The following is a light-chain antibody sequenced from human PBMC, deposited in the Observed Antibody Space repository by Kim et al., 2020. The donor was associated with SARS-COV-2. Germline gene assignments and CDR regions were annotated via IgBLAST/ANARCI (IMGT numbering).Light chain of an antibody. V-gene: IGKV2-30*01. Sequence: DILMTQSPLSLPVTLGQPAYISCRSSQSLVNSDGNTYLTWYQQRPGQSPRRLIYKVSDRDSGVPDRFSGSGSGTDFTLKISGVEAEDVGVYYCMQGTHWPRYTFGQGTKLEIK. CDR1: QSLVNSDGNTY. CDR2: KVS. J-gene: IGKJ2*01. CDR3: MQGTHWPRYT.